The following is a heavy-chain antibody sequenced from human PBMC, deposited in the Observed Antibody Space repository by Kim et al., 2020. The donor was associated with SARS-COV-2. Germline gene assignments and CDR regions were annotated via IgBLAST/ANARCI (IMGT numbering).Heavy chain of an antibody. J-gene: IGHJ3*02. D-gene: IGHD6-13*01. Sequence: GGSLRLSCAASGFTFSSYAMSWVRQAPGKGLEWVSDISGSGGSTYYADSVKGRFTISRDNSKNTLYLQMNSLRAEDTAVYYCAKVRSSSWYIGAFDIWGQGTMVTVSS. V-gene: IGHV3-23*01. CDR1: GFTFSSYA. CDR2: ISGSGGST. CDR3: AKVRSSSWYIGAFDI.